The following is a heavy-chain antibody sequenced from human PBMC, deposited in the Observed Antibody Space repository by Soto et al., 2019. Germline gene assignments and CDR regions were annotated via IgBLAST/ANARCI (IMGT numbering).Heavy chain of an antibody. CDR3: AHRRAISTSRGWFDT. D-gene: IGHD2-2*01. V-gene: IGHV2-5*02. CDR1: GFSLTTSGVG. CDR2: IFGDDDK. J-gene: IGHJ5*02. Sequence: SGPTLVNPRQTLTLTCTFSGFSLTTSGVGVDWIRQPPGKALEWLAFIFGDDDKRYSPSLKSRLTITKDTSKNQVVLTMTNMDPVDTATYYCAHRRAISTSRGWFDTWGQGSLVTVSS.